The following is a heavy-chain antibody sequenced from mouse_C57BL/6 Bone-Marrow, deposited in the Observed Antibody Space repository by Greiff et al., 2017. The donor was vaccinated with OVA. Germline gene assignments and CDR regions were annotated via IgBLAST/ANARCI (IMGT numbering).Heavy chain of an antibody. V-gene: IGHV1-55*01. D-gene: IGHD1-1*01. Sequence: VQLQQPGAELVKPGASVKMSCKASGYTFTSYWITWVKQRPGQGLEWIGDFYPGSGSTNYNEKFKGKATLTVDTSSSTAYMQLSSLTSEDSAVYYCERDYDFDYWGQGTTLTVAS. J-gene: IGHJ2*01. CDR1: GYTFTSYW. CDR3: ERDYDFDY. CDR2: FYPGSGST.